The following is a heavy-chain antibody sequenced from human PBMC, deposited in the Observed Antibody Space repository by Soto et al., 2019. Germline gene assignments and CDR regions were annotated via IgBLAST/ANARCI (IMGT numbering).Heavy chain of an antibody. D-gene: IGHD3-22*01. J-gene: IGHJ3*02. Sequence: GASVKVSCKASGGTFSSYTISWVRQAPGQGLEWMGRIIPILGIANYAQKFQGRVTITADKSTSTAYMELSSLRSEDTAVYYCARADYYDSSGRDAFDIWGQGTMVTVSS. CDR2: IIPILGIA. CDR1: GGTFSSYT. CDR3: ARADYYDSSGRDAFDI. V-gene: IGHV1-69*02.